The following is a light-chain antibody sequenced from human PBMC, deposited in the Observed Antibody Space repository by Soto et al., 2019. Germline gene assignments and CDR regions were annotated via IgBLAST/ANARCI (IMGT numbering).Light chain of an antibody. J-gene: IGKJ4*01. CDR3: QKYNSAPLT. CDR1: QTISNY. Sequence: DIQMTQSPSSLSASVGDEVTITCRASQTISNYLAWYQQKPGKVPKLLIDAASTLQSGVPSRFSGSGSGTDFTLTISSLQPEDVATYYCQKYNSAPLTFGGGTKVDIK. CDR2: AAS. V-gene: IGKV1-27*01.